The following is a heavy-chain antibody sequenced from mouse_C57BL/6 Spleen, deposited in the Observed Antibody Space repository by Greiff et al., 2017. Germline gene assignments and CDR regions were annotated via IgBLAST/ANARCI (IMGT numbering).Heavy chain of an antibody. CDR3: ARWGSVYSNFHYYAMDY. CDR2: INPSNGGT. D-gene: IGHD2-5*01. V-gene: IGHV1-53*01. Sequence: QVQLQQPGTELVKPGASVKLSCKASGYTFTSYWMHWVKQRPGQGLEWIGNINPSNGGTNYNEKFKSKATLTVDKSSSTAYMQLSSLTSEDSAVYYCARWGSVYSNFHYYAMDYWGQGTSVTVSS. CDR1: GYTFTSYW. J-gene: IGHJ4*01.